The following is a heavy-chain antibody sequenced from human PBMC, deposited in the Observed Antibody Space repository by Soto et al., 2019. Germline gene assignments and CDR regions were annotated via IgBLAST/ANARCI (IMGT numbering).Heavy chain of an antibody. CDR2: MNPNSGNT. CDR3: ARGLVVVPAAIPDDY. D-gene: IGHD2-2*01. Sequence: QVPLVQSGAEVKKPGASVKVSCKAPGYTFTSYDINWVRQATGQGLEWMGWMNPNSGNTGYAQKFQGRVTMTRNTSISTAYMELSSLRSEDTAVYYCARGLVVVPAAIPDDYWGQGTLVTVSS. J-gene: IGHJ4*02. CDR1: GYTFTSYD. V-gene: IGHV1-8*01.